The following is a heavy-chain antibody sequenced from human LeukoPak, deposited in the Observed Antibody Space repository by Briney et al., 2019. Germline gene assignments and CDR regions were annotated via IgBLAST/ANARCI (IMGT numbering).Heavy chain of an antibody. J-gene: IGHJ4*02. Sequence: SETLSLTCAVYGGSLSGYYWSWIRQPPGKGLEWIGEINHSGSTNYNPSLKSRVTISVDTSKNQFSLKLSSVTAADTAVHYCAREDIDGTVTTLTPYYFDYWGQGTLVTVSS. CDR2: INHSGST. CDR3: AREDIDGTVTTLTPYYFDY. D-gene: IGHD4-17*01. CDR1: GGSLSGYY. V-gene: IGHV4-34*01.